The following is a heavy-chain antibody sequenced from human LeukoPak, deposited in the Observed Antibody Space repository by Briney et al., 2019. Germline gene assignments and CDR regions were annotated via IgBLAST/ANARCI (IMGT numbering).Heavy chain of an antibody. CDR2: IWSDSTNK. V-gene: IGHV3-33*01. D-gene: IGHD4-17*01. CDR1: GFTFSTYA. CDR3: ARDRLTTVTTFHFDY. J-gene: IGHJ4*02. Sequence: GGSLRLSCAASGFTFSTYAMHWVRQAPGKGLEWVAVIWSDSTNKYYADSVRGRFTISRDNSKNTLYLQMSSLRAEDAAMYYCARDRLTTVTTFHFDYWGQGTLVTVSS.